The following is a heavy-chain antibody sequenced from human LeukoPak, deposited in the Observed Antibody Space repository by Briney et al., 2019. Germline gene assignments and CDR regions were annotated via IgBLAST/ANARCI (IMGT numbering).Heavy chain of an antibody. D-gene: IGHD2-15*01. J-gene: IGHJ5*02. V-gene: IGHV1-2*02. CDR3: ARAGAVVDNWFDP. CDR2: INPNSGGT. CDR1: GYTFTGYY. Sequence: ASVKVSCKASGYTFTGYYMHWVRQAPGQGLEWMGWINPNSGGTNYAQKFQGRVTMTRDTSISTAYMELSRLRSDDTAVYYCARAGAVVDNWFDPWGQGTLVTVSS.